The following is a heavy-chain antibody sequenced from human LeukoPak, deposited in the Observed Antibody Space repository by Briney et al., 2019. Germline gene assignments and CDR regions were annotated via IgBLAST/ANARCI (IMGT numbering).Heavy chain of an antibody. CDR2: ISGSGGST. D-gene: IGHD3-22*01. J-gene: IGHJ4*02. CDR3: AKVLHDSSGYSTCFDY. CDR1: GFTFSSYA. V-gene: IGHV3-23*01. Sequence: PGGSLRLSCAASGFTFSSYAMSWVRQAPGKGLEWVSAISGSGGSTYYADSMKGRFTISRDNSKNTLYLQMNSLRAEDTAVYYCAKVLHDSSGYSTCFDYWGQGTLVTVSS.